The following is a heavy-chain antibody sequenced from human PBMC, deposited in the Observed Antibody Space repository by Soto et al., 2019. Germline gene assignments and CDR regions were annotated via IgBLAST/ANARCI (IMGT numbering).Heavy chain of an antibody. D-gene: IGHD4-17*01. V-gene: IGHV4-30-2*01. CDR2: IYHSGST. J-gene: IGHJ4*02. Sequence: SGTLSHPCGVSGGSIVSGGGSWSWIRQPPGKGLEWIGYIYHSGSTYYNPSLKSRVTISVDRSKNQFSLKLSSVTAADTAVYYCARGPPPTVTSYFAYLGQGTLVTVSS. CDR1: GGSIVSGGGS. CDR3: ARGPPPTVTSYFAY.